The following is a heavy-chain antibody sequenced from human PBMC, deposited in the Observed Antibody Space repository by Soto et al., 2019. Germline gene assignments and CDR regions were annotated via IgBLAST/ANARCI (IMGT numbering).Heavy chain of an antibody. D-gene: IGHD6-13*01. CDR1: GFTVSSNY. CDR3: ARDRIAAAGYYYYYYGMDV. CDR2: IYGGGST. Sequence: GGSLRLSCAASGFTVSSNYMSWVRQAPGKGLEWVSVIYGGGSTYYADSVKGRFTISRDNSKNTLYLQMNSLRAEDTAVYYCARDRIAAAGYYYYYYGMDVWGQGTTVTVSS. V-gene: IGHV3-53*01. J-gene: IGHJ6*02.